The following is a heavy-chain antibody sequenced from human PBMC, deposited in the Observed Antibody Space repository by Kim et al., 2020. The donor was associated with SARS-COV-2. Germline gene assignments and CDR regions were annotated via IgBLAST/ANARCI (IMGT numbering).Heavy chain of an antibody. CDR3: TIEILGTYSGYDPKEKLDY. J-gene: IGHJ4*02. V-gene: IGHV3-15*01. D-gene: IGHD5-12*01. Sequence: GGSLRLSCAASGFTFSNAWMSWVRQAPGKGLEWVGRIKSKTDGGTTDYAAPVKGRFTISRDDSKNTLYLQMNSLKTEDTAVYYCTIEILGTYSGYDPKEKLDYWGQGTLVTVSS. CDR2: IKSKTDGGTT. CDR1: GFTFSNAW.